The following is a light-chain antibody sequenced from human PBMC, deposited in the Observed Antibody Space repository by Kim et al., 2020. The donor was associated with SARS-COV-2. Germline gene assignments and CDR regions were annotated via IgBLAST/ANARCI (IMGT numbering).Light chain of an antibody. J-gene: IGKJ1*01. V-gene: IGKV3-20*01. CDR3: QQYGSSSWT. CDR1: QRVSSSY. Sequence: SPEERSPLACRAGQRVSSSYLAWYQQNPGQAPRPLIYGASSRAPGIPDRFSGSGSGTYFTLTISRLEPEDFAVYYCQQYGSSSWTFGQGTKVDIK. CDR2: GAS.